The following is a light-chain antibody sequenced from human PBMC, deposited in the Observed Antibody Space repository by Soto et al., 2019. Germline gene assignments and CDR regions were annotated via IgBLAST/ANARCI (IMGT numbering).Light chain of an antibody. J-gene: IGKJ4*01. CDR3: QQYDNLPLT. V-gene: IGKV1-33*01. CDR2: DAS. CDR1: QDISNY. Sequence: DIQMTQSPSSLSASVGDRVTITCQASQDISNYLNWYQQKPGKATKLLIYDASNLETGVPSMFSGSGSGTDFTFTISSLQPEDIATYYCQQYDNLPLTFGGGTKVDIK.